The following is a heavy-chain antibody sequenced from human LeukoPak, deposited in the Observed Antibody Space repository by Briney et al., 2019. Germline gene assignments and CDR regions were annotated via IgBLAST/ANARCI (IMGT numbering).Heavy chain of an antibody. V-gene: IGHV3-23*01. CDR3: ARVMGRYCSSTSCYVDY. J-gene: IGHJ4*02. Sequence: GGSLRLSCAASGFTFSSYAMSWVRQAPGKGLEWVSTIVGGGISTYYADSVKGRFTISRDNSKNTLYLQMNSLRAEDTAVYYCARVMGRYCSSTSCYVDYWGQGTLVTVSS. CDR2: IVGGGIST. CDR1: GFTFSSYA. D-gene: IGHD2-2*01.